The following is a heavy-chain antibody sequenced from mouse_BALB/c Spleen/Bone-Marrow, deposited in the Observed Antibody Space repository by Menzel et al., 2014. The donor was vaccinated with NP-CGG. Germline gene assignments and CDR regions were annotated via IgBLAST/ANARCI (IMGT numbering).Heavy chain of an antibody. CDR3: ARNDGYFD. D-gene: IGHD2-3*01. CDR2: ISSGGSYT. CDR1: GFTFSNYA. J-gene: IGHJ3*01. Sequence: EVKLVESGGGLVKPGGSLKLSCAASGFTFSNYAMSWVRQTPEKRLEWVATISSGGSYTYCAVRVKGRITISRDNAKNTLYLQMSSLRSEDTAMYYCARNDGYFDWGQGTLVTVSA. V-gene: IGHV5-9-3*01.